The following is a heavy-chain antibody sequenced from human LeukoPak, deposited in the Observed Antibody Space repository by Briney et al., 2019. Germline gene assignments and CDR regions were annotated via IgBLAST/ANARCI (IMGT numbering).Heavy chain of an antibody. J-gene: IGHJ5*02. V-gene: IGHV4-31*03. D-gene: IGHD2-2*01. CDR2: IYYSGST. CDR1: GGSISSGGYY. Sequence: SETLSLTCTVSGGSISSGGYYWSWIRQHPGKGLEWIGYIYYSGSTYYNPSPKSRVTISVDTSKNQFSLKLSSVTAADTAVYYCARVGSCSSTSCYDWFDPWGQGTLVTVSS. CDR3: ARVGSCSSTSCYDWFDP.